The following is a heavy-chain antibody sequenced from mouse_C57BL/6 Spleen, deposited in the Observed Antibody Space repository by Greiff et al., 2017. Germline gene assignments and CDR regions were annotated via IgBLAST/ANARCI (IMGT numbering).Heavy chain of an antibody. D-gene: IGHD3-2*02. CDR2: IYPGSGST. V-gene: IGHV1-55*01. Sequence: QVQLQQPGAELVKPGASVKMSCKASGSTFTSYWLTWVKQRPGQGLEWIGDIYPGSGSTNYNEKFKSKATLTVDTSSSTAYMQLSSLTSEDSAVYYCARDGAAQATYYCDDWGQGTTLTVSS. J-gene: IGHJ2*01. CDR3: ARDGAAQATYYCDD. CDR1: GSTFTSYW.